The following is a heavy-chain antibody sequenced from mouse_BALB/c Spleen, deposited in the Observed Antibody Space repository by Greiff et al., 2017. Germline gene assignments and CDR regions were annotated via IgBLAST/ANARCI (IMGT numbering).Heavy chain of an antibody. CDR2: INPSTGYT. Sequence: QVQLQQSGAELAKPGASVKMSCTASGYTFTSYWMHWVKQRPGQGLEWIGYINPSTGYTEYNQKFKVKATLTADKSSSTAYMQLSSLTSEDSAVYYCARYLLRYLDYWGQGTTLTVSS. V-gene: IGHV1-7*01. J-gene: IGHJ2*01. D-gene: IGHD1-1*01. CDR3: ARYLLRYLDY. CDR1: GYTFTSYW.